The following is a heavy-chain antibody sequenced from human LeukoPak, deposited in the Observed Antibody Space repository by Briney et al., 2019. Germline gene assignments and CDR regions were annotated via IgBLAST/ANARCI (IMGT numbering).Heavy chain of an antibody. CDR2: IYYSGST. CDR3: ARGLVHFDSRNEVDY. V-gene: IGHV4-39*01. D-gene: IGHD3-9*01. J-gene: IGHJ4*02. CDR1: GGSISSSSYY. Sequence: SETLSLTCTVSGGSISSSSYYWGWIRQPPGKGLEWIGSIYYSGSTYYNPSLKSRVTISVDTSKNQFSLKLSSGTAADTAVYYCARGLVHFDSRNEVDYWGQGTLVTVSS.